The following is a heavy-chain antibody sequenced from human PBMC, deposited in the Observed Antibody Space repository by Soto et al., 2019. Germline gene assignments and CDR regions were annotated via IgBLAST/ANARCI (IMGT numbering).Heavy chain of an antibody. CDR2: LSGDTRDT. Sequence: EVQLLESGGGLVQPGGSLRLSCAASGFSFSSHAMSWVRQAPGKGLDWVSSLSGDTRDTYAADSVKGRFTISRDNSKNTVYLQMISLRAEDTAVYFCAKKCTGSSSMWCFDSWGQGTLVTVSS. V-gene: IGHV3-23*01. J-gene: IGHJ4*02. D-gene: IGHD6-6*01. CDR1: GFSFSSHA. CDR3: AKKCTGSSSMWCFDS.